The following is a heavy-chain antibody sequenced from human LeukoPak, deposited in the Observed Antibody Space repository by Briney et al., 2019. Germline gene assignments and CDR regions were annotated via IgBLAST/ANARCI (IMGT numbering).Heavy chain of an antibody. CDR1: GGSISSSSYY. V-gene: IGHV4-39*01. J-gene: IGHJ4*02. CDR3: AILTGRTTGFDY. D-gene: IGHD2-2*01. CDR2: IYYSGST. Sequence: PSETLSLTCTVSGGSISSSSYYWGWIRRPPGKGLEWIGSIYYSGSTYYNPSLKSRVTISVDTSKNQFSLKLSSVTAADTAVYYCAILTGRTTGFDYWGQGTLVTVSS.